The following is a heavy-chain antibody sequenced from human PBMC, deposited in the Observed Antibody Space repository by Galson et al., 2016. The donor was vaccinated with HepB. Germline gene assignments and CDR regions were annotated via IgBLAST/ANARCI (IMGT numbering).Heavy chain of an antibody. CDR2: IYYSGRT. CDR3: ARDDSGGWYGFHYGMDV. D-gene: IGHD6-19*01. Sequence: TLSLTCTVSGTSISGYYLSWIRQPPGKGLEWIGYIYYSGRTNYNPSLKSRVTISVDTSKNQFSPKLSSVTAADTAVYYCARDDSGGWYGFHYGMDVWGQGTTVTVSS. J-gene: IGHJ6*02. V-gene: IGHV4-59*01. CDR1: GTSISGYY.